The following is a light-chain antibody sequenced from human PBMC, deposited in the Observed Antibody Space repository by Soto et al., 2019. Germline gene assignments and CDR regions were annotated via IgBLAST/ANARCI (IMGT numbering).Light chain of an antibody. CDR3: SSYAGSNTFVL. CDR2: AVT. Sequence: QSALTQPRSVSGSPGQSVTISCTGTSGDVGGYNFVSWYQQYPGKAPKLLIYAVTQRPSGVPDRFSGYKSGDSASLTISGLQDEDEAEYYCSSYAGSNTFVLFGGGTKLTVL. CDR1: SGDVGGYNF. J-gene: IGLJ2*01. V-gene: IGLV2-11*01.